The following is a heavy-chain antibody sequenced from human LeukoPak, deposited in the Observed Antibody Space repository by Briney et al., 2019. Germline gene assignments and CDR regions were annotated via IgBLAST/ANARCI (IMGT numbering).Heavy chain of an antibody. CDR3: AKDELRAVSRVILHEGADY. D-gene: IGHD3-22*01. Sequence: TGGSLRLSCAASGFTFSSYAMHWVRQAPGKGLEWVAVISYDGSNKYYADSVKGRFTISRDNSKNTLYLQMNSLRAEDTAVYYCAKDELRAVSRVILHEGADYWGQGTLVTVSS. J-gene: IGHJ4*02. CDR1: GFTFSSYA. V-gene: IGHV3-30-3*01. CDR2: ISYDGSNK.